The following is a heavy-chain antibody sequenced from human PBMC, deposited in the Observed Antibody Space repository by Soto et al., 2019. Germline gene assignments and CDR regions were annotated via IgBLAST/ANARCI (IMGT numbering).Heavy chain of an antibody. CDR2: ISGSSGCT. D-gene: IGHD4-4*01. CDR3: ARARDYSGAYYYYGMDV. V-gene: IGHV3-21*01. CDR1: GFTFSSYA. J-gene: IGHJ6*02. Sequence: GGSLRLSCAASGFTFSSYAMSWVRQAPAKGLEWVSAISGSSGCTYYADSVKGRFTISRDNAKNSLYLQMNSLRAEDTAVYYCARARDYSGAYYYYGMDVWGQGTTVTVSS.